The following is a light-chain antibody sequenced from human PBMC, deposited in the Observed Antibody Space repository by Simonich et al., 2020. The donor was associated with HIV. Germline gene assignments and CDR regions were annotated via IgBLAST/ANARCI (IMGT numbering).Light chain of an antibody. CDR2: DVS. Sequence: QSALTQPASVSGSPGQSITISCTGTSSAIGHYNYVSWNQQHPGKAPKLLIYDVSDRPSGVSNRFSGSKSGNTASLTISGLLTEDEADYYCSSYTYSAIVVFGGGTKLTVL. V-gene: IGLV2-14*03. J-gene: IGLJ2*01. CDR3: SSYTYSAIVV. CDR1: SSAIGHYNY.